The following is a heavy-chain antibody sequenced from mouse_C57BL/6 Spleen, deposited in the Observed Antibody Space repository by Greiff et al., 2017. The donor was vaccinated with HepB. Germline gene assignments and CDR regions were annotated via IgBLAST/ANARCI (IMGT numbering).Heavy chain of an antibody. D-gene: IGHD2-12*01. CDR3: ARKGTYDGGAMDY. J-gene: IGHJ4*01. V-gene: IGHV1-54*01. CDR1: GYAFTNYL. Sequence: QVQLQQSGAELVRPGTSVKVSCKASGYAFTNYLIEWVKQRPGQGLEWIGVINPGSGGTNYNEKFKGKATLTADKSSSTAYMQLSSLTSEDSAVYFCARKGTYDGGAMDYWGQGTSVTVSS. CDR2: INPGSGGT.